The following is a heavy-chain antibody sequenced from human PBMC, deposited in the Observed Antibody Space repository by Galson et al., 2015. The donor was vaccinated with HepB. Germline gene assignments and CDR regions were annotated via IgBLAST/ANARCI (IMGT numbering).Heavy chain of an antibody. J-gene: IGHJ6*02. CDR3: ARVYSSSSEYYYGMDV. V-gene: IGHV3-48*03. D-gene: IGHD6-6*01. CDR2: ISSSGSTI. Sequence: SLRLSCAASGFTFSSYEMNWVRQAPGKGLEWVSYISSSGSTIYYADSVKGRFTISRDNAKNSLYLQMNSLRAEDTAVYYCARVYSSSSEYYYGMDVWGQGTTVTVSS. CDR1: GFTFSSYE.